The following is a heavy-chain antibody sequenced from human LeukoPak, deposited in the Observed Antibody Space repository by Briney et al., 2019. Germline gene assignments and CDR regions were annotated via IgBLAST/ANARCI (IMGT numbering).Heavy chain of an antibody. CDR2: IYSGGST. CDR1: GFTVSSNY. J-gene: IGHJ3*02. D-gene: IGHD1-26*01. V-gene: IGHV3-53*01. Sequence: GGSLRLSCAASGFTVSSNYMSWVRQAPGKGLEWVSVIYSGGSTYYADSVKGRFTISRDNSKNTLYLQMNSLRADDTAVYYCARGGRAGWSGSYEDSFDIWAKGQWSPSLQ. CDR3: ARGGRAGWSGSYEDSFDI.